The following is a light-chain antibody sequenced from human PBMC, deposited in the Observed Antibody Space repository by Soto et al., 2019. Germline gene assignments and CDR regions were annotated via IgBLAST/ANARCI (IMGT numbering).Light chain of an antibody. CDR1: SSDVGGYNY. J-gene: IGLJ2*01. CDR3: SSYTSSSTLVV. CDR2: DVS. Sequence: QSALTQPASVSGSPGQSITLSCTGTSSDVGGYNYVSWYQQHQGKAPKLMIYDVSNRPSGVSNRFSGCKSGNTASLTISGLQAEDEADYYCSSYTSSSTLVVFGGGTKVTVL. V-gene: IGLV2-14*01.